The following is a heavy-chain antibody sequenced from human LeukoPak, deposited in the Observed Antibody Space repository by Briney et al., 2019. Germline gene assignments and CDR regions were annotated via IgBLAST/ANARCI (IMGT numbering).Heavy chain of an antibody. CDR1: GFTVINKY. CDR2: IRNKANGGTT. D-gene: IGHD2-15*01. V-gene: IGHV3-71*01. Sequence: PGGSLRLSCAASGFTVINKYISWVRQAPGRGLEWIGFIRNKANGGTTEYAASVKGRFTISRDDSKTIAHLQMSSLKTEDTAVYYCSEVYCSGWASRVIAICSQGTMVTVSS. CDR3: SEVYCSGWASRVIAI. J-gene: IGHJ3*02.